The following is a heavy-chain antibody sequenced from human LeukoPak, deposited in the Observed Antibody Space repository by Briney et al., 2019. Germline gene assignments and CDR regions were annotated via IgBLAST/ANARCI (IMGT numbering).Heavy chain of an antibody. CDR2: INPSGGTT. V-gene: IGHV1-46*01. J-gene: IGHJ5*02. Sequence: ASVKVSCKASGDTFTSYYMHWVRQAPGQGLEWMGIINPSGGTTVYAQNFQGRVTMTRDMSTTTVYMELSSLRSEDTAVYYSARGLYYDTSGYLNWFDPWGQGTLVTVSS. CDR1: GDTFTSYY. D-gene: IGHD3-22*01. CDR3: ARGLYYDTSGYLNWFDP.